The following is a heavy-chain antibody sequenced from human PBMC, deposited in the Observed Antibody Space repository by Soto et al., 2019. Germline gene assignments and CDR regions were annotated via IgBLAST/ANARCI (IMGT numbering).Heavy chain of an antibody. J-gene: IGHJ4*02. V-gene: IGHV4-61*01. CDR3: SRGLDYVGFDY. CDR1: GDSVSSGSYY. D-gene: IGHD4-17*01. CDR2: IYYRGST. Sequence: PSETLSLTCIVSGDSVSSGSYYWSWIRQPPGKGLEWIGYIYYRGSTNYNPSLKSRVTISIDTSRNQFSLKLNSVTAADTALYYCSRGLDYVGFDYWGQGTLVTVYS.